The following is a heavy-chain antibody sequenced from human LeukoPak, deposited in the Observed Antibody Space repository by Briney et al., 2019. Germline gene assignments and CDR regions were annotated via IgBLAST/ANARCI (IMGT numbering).Heavy chain of an antibody. J-gene: IGHJ4*02. V-gene: IGHV3-64*01. Sequence: GGSLRLSCAASRFTFSNYAMHWVRQAPRKGLEHVSAISSNGGNTHYANSVKGRFTISRDNAKNSLYLQINSLRAEDTAVYYCARDIDYYDGSGYYFPGGSDYWGQGTLVTVSS. CDR1: RFTFSNYA. CDR3: ARDIDYYDGSGYYFPGGSDY. D-gene: IGHD3-22*01. CDR2: ISSNGGNT.